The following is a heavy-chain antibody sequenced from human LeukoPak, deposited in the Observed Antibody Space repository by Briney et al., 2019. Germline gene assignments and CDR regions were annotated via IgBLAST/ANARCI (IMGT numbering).Heavy chain of an antibody. J-gene: IGHJ4*02. CDR3: AKSQIAVGGTSRARLQKGFEY. V-gene: IGHV3-23*01. Sequence: GRSLRLSCAASGFTFDIYDMSWVRQAPGEGLEWVSAIRGSGGRTYYADSVKGRFIISRDNSKNALYLQMNSLRAEDTAVYYCAKSQIAVGGTSRARLQKGFEYWGQGTLVTVSS. CDR2: IRGSGGRT. CDR1: GFTFDIYD. D-gene: IGHD6-19*01.